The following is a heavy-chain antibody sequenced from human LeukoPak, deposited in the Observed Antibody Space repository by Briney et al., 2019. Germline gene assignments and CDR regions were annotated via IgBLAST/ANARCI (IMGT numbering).Heavy chain of an antibody. D-gene: IGHD1-26*01. Sequence: SETLSLTCTVSGGSISSSDYNWSWIRQPPGKGLEWIGYIYYSGSTNYNPSLKSRVTISVDTSKNQFSLKLSSVTAADTAVYYCARGIVGATPWFDPWGQGTLVTVSS. J-gene: IGHJ5*02. CDR3: ARGIVGATPWFDP. CDR2: IYYSGST. V-gene: IGHV4-61*08. CDR1: GGSISSSDYN.